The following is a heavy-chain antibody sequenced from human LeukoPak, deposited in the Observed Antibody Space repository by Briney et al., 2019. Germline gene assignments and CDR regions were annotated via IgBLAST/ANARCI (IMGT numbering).Heavy chain of an antibody. CDR3: AVGATKVRYFDY. Sequence: SVKVSCKASGGTFSSYAISWVRQAPGQGLEWMGGIIPIFGTANYAQKFQGRVTITADESTSTAYMELGSLRSEDTAVYYCAVGATKVRYFDYWGQGTLVTVSS. CDR1: GGTFSSYA. V-gene: IGHV1-69*13. J-gene: IGHJ4*02. CDR2: IIPIFGTA. D-gene: IGHD1-26*01.